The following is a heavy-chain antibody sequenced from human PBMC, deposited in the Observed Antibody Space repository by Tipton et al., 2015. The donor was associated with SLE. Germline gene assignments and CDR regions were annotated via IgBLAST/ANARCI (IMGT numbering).Heavy chain of an antibody. J-gene: IGHJ6*03. D-gene: IGHD7-27*01. Sequence: TLSLTCNVSVYSISSSHWWGWIRQPPGKGLEWIGDIDHSGVTHYNPSLMSRVTISVDTSKTQFSLMVTSVTAADTAVYYCVRGPWAYYYYMDVWGKGTKVTVSS. CDR1: VYSISSSHW. CDR2: IDHSGVT. CDR3: VRGPWAYYYYMDV. V-gene: IGHV4-28*03.